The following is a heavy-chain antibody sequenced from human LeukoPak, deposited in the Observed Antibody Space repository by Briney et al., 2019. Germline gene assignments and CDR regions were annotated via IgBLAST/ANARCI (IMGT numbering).Heavy chain of an antibody. CDR3: TRESGAFSPFGF. V-gene: IGHV4-4*02. J-gene: IGHJ4*02. CDR1: GGSILSTNW. CDR2: VHLNGAT. Sequence: PSGTLSLTCAVSGGSILSTNWWSWVRQPPGKGLEWIGEVHLNGATNYNPSVEGRVTMSIDKSKNHLSLEVIPVTAADTAMYYCTRESGAFSPFGFWGQGTLVTVSS. D-gene: IGHD1-26*01.